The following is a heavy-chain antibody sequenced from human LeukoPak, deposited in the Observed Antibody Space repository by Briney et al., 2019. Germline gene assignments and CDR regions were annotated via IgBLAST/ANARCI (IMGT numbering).Heavy chain of an antibody. CDR1: GYTFTGYY. CDR2: INPNSGGT. V-gene: IGHV1-2*06. Sequence: ASVKVSCKASGYTFTGYYMHWVRRAPGQGLEWMGRINPNSGGTNYAQKFQGRVTMTRDTSISTAYMELSRLRSDDTAVYYCARLWGYYDSSGYPHAFDIWGQGTMVTVSS. D-gene: IGHD3-22*01. J-gene: IGHJ3*02. CDR3: ARLWGYYDSSGYPHAFDI.